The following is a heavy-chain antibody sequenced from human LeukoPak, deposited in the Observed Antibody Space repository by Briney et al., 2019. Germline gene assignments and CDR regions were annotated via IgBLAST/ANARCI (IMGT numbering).Heavy chain of an antibody. V-gene: IGHV4-31*03. Sequence: SETLSLTCTVSGGSISSGGYYWSWIRQHPGKGLEWIGYNYYSGSTYYNPSLKSRVTISVDTSKNQFSLKLSSVTAADTAVYYCASHRGGGYSYVYWGQGTLVTVSS. D-gene: IGHD5-18*01. J-gene: IGHJ4*02. CDR1: GGSISSGGYY. CDR2: NYYSGST. CDR3: ASHRGGGYSYVY.